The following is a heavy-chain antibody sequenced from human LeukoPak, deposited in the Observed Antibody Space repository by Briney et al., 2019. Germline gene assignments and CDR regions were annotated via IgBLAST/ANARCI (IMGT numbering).Heavy chain of an antibody. J-gene: IGHJ5*02. CDR2: ISYHGSNK. CDR1: GFTFSSYA. D-gene: IGHD3-3*01. CDR3: ARSDDFWSGYSA. V-gene: IGHV3-30-3*01. Sequence: GGSLRLSCAASGFTFSSYAMHWVRQAPGKGLEWVAVISYHGSNKYYADSVKGRFTISRDNSKNTLYLQMNSLRAEDTAVYYCARSDDFWSGYSAWGQGTLVTVSS.